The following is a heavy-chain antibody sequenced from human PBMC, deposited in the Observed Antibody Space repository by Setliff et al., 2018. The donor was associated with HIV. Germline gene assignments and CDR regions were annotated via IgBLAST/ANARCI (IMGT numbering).Heavy chain of an antibody. D-gene: IGHD1-1*01. J-gene: IGHJ3*02. CDR3: RVGHNDAFDI. Sequence: SVKVSCKASGGIFSRFAFSWVRQAPGQGLEWMGGITPFNGNTNYAQKFQDRVTITRDRSMSTAYMELSSLRSEDTAMYYCRVGHNDAFDIWGQGTMVTVSS. CDR2: ITPFNGNT. V-gene: IGHV1-45*02. CDR1: GGIFSRFA.